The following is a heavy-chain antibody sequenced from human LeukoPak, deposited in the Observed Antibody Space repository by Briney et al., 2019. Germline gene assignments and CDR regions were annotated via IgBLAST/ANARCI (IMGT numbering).Heavy chain of an antibody. J-gene: IGHJ3*02. CDR1: GFTFSSYS. V-gene: IGHV3-53*01. CDR3: AREVNCGGDCYSGVGAFDI. D-gene: IGHD2-21*02. Sequence: GGSLRLSCAASGFTFSSYSMNWVRQAPGKGLEWVSVIYSGGSTYYADSVKGRFTISRDNSKNTLYLQMNSLRAEDTAVYYCAREVNCGGDCYSGVGAFDIWGQGTMVTVSS. CDR2: IYSGGST.